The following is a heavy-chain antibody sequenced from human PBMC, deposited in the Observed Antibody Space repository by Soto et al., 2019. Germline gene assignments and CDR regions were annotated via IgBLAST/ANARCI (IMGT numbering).Heavy chain of an antibody. Sequence: QVQLVQSGAEVKKPGASVKVSCKASGYTFTSYYMHWVCQAPGQGLEWMGIIKPSGGSTSYAQKFQGRVTITRDTSTSTVYMEMSRLSSEDTAVYYCARDTRISVAKWAFDIWGKGTMVTVSS. V-gene: IGHV1-46*01. CDR1: GYTFTSYY. D-gene: IGHD6-19*01. CDR3: ARDTRISVAKWAFDI. CDR2: IKPSGGST. J-gene: IGHJ3*02.